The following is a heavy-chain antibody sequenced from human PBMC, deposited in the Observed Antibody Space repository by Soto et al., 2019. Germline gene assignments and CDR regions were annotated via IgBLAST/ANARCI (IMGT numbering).Heavy chain of an antibody. CDR1: GFTFSSYG. D-gene: IGHD1-26*01. Sequence: GGSLRLSCAASGFTFSSYGMHWVRQAPGKGLEWVAVISYDGSNKYYADSVKGRFTISRDNSKNTLYLQMNSLRAEDTAVYYCAKELSTVDYYYYGMDVWGQGTTVTVSS. V-gene: IGHV3-30*18. CDR3: AKELSTVDYYYYGMDV. J-gene: IGHJ6*02. CDR2: ISYDGSNK.